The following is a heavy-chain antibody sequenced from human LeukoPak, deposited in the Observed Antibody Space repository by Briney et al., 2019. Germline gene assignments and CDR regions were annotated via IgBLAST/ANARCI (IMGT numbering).Heavy chain of an antibody. J-gene: IGHJ4*02. CDR2: ISYDGSNK. D-gene: IGHD3-10*01. CDR3: AKDVGLDY. V-gene: IGHV3-30*18. Sequence: PGGSLRLSCAASGFTFSSYGMHWVRQAPGKGLEWVAVISYDGSNKYYADSVKGRFTISRDNSKNTLYLQMNSLRAEDTAVYYCAKDVGLDYWGQGTLVTVSS. CDR1: GFTFSSYG.